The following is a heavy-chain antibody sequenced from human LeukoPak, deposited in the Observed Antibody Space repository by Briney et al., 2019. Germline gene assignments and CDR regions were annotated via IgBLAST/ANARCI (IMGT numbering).Heavy chain of an antibody. CDR1: GGSISSYY. Sequence: SETLSLTCTVSGGSISSYYWSWIRQPPGKGLDWIGYIYYSGSTNYNPSLKSRVTISVDTSKNQFSLKLSSVTAADTAVYYCARNGQQWLVEDYWGQGTLVTVSS. CDR3: ARNGQQWLVEDY. J-gene: IGHJ4*02. D-gene: IGHD6-19*01. V-gene: IGHV4-59*01. CDR2: IYYSGST.